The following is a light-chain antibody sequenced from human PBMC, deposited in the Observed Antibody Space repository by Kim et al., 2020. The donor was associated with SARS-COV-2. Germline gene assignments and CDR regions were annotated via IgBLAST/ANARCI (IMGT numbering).Light chain of an antibody. V-gene: IGKV1-39*01. J-gene: IGKJ1*01. CDR2: AAS. Sequence: ASVGDRVTITCRASQRISTYLNWYQQKPGEAPKVLIHAASSLQSGVPSRFSGSGSGTDFTLTISSLQPEDFATYYCQQSYSTPKTFGHGTKVDIK. CDR3: QQSYSTPKT. CDR1: QRISTY.